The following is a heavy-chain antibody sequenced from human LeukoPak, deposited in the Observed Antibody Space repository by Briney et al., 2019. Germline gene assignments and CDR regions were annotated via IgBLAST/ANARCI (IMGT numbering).Heavy chain of an antibody. CDR3: ARDGTTAGLYFDL. CDR1: GFTSSSYW. Sequence: GGSLRLSCAVSGFTSSSYWMNWVRQAPGKGLEWVASIKQDGGEKSYVDSVKGRFPFSRDNAKNSLYLQISSLRAEDTAVYYCARDGTTAGLYFDLWGQGTLVTVSS. D-gene: IGHD1/OR15-1a*01. CDR2: IKQDGGEK. V-gene: IGHV3-7*01. J-gene: IGHJ4*01.